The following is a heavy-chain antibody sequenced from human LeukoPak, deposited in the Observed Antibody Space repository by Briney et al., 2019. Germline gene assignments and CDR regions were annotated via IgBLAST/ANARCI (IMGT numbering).Heavy chain of an antibody. CDR1: GFSFSSYN. V-gene: IGHV3-21*01. Sequence: PGGSLRLSCAASGFSFSSYNMNWVRQAPGKGLEWVSFISSSSSYIYYVDSVKGRFTISRDNAKNSLYLQMNSLRAEDTAVYYCARGWYSNDYWGQGTLVTVSS. CDR2: ISSSSSYI. CDR3: ARGWYSNDY. J-gene: IGHJ4*02. D-gene: IGHD6-13*01.